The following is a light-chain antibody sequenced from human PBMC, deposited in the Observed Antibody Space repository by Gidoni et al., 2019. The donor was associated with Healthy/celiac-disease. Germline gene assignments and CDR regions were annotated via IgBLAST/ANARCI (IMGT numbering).Light chain of an antibody. V-gene: IGLV2-14*03. Sequence: QSALTQPASVSGSPGQSITIACTGTSSDVGGYNYVSWYQQHPGNAPKLMIYDVSNRPSGVSNRFSGSKSGNTASLTISGLQDEDEAEYYCSSYTSSSTLVFGGGTKLTVL. CDR2: DVS. CDR1: SSDVGGYNY. CDR3: SSYTSSSTLV. J-gene: IGLJ2*01.